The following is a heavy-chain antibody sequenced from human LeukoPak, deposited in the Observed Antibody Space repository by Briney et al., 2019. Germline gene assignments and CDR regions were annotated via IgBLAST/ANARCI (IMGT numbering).Heavy chain of an antibody. D-gene: IGHD3-16*02. J-gene: IGHJ4*02. CDR2: IYYSGST. CDR1: GFTFSSYSMN. V-gene: IGHV4-39*01. CDR3: ARTPVVRVWGSYRYIVGNYYFDY. Sequence: KSGGSLRLSCAASGFTFSSYSMNWVRRPPGKGLEWIGSIYYSGSTYYNPSLKSRVTISVDTSKNQFSLKLSSVTAADTAVYYCARTPVVRVWGSYRYIVGNYYFDYWGQGTLVTVSS.